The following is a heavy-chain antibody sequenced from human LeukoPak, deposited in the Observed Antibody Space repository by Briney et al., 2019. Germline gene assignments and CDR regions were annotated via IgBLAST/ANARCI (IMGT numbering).Heavy chain of an antibody. CDR2: ISSSGSTI. D-gene: IGHD3-3*01. CDR3: AKDEATIFGVAPDAFDI. Sequence: PGGSLRLSCAASGFTFGSYEMNWVRQAPGKGLEWVSYISSSGSTIYYAGSVKGRFTISRDNSKNMLYLQMNSLRAEDTAVYYCAKDEATIFGVAPDAFDIWGQGTMVTVSS. V-gene: IGHV3-48*03. J-gene: IGHJ3*02. CDR1: GFTFGSYE.